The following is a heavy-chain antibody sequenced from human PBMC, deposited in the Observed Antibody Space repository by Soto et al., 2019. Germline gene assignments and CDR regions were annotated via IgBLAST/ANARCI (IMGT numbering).Heavy chain of an antibody. CDR3: AKSPLGYCSGGSCYPPHYFDY. V-gene: IGHV3-23*01. D-gene: IGHD2-15*01. Sequence: EVQLLDSGGGLVQPGGSLRLSCAASGFTFSNYAMSWVRQAPGKGLEWVSGVGGSGDSTYYADSVKGRFTISRDNSKDTLYLQMNSRRAEDTAVYYCAKSPLGYCSGGSCYPPHYFDYWGQGTLVPVSS. CDR1: GFTFSNYA. J-gene: IGHJ4*02. CDR2: VGGSGDST.